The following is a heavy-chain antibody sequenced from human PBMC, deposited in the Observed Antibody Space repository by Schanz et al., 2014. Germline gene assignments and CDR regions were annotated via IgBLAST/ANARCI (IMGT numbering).Heavy chain of an antibody. Sequence: VQLVESGGGVVQPGRSLRLSCVASGFTFSSYAMSWVRQAPGKGLEWLGRIKSKTDGETTDYAAPVKGRFSISRDDSQSTLYLQMNSLKIEDTAVYYCATASSPVREAGAGSSFHLWGQGTLVTVSS. CDR1: GFTFSSYA. CDR3: ATASSPVREAGAGSSFHL. V-gene: IGHV3-15*01. D-gene: IGHD6-13*01. J-gene: IGHJ5*02. CDR2: IKSKTDGETT.